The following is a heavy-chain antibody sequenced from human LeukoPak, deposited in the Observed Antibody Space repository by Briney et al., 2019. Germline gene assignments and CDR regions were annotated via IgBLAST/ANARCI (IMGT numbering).Heavy chain of an antibody. Sequence: GASVKVSCKASGYTFTSYGISWVRQAPGQGLEWMGWISAYNGNTNYAQKLQGRVTMTTDTSTSTAYMELRSLRSDDTAVYYCARSITVVKIAEVETFDYWGQGTLVTVSS. V-gene: IGHV1-18*01. CDR3: ARSITVVKIAEVETFDY. CDR2: ISAYNGNT. D-gene: IGHD4-23*01. CDR1: GYTFTSYG. J-gene: IGHJ4*02.